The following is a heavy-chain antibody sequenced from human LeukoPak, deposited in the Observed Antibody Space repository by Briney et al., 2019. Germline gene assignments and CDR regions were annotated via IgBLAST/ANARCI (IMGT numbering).Heavy chain of an antibody. CDR3: ARVGMYYDILTGYGY. J-gene: IGHJ4*02. V-gene: IGHV1-2*02. CDR2: INPNSGGT. CDR1: GYTFTGYY. Sequence: ASVKVFCKASGYTFTGYYMHWVRQAPGQGLEWMGWINPNSGGTNYAQKFQGRVTMTRDTSISTAYMELSRLRSDDTAVYYCARVGMYYDILTGYGYWGQGTLVTVSS. D-gene: IGHD3-9*01.